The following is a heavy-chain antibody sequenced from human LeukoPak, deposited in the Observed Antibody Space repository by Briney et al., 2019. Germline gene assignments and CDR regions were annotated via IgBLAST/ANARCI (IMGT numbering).Heavy chain of an antibody. V-gene: IGHV3-30*02. J-gene: IGHJ4*02. D-gene: IGHD5-24*01. CDR3: AKDDAWLQYND. Sequence: SGGSLTLSCAASGFTLSSYGMHWVRQAPGKGLEWVAFTRYDGSHKYYADSVKGRFTISRDNSKNTLYLQINSLRDEDTAVYYCAKDDAWLQYNDWGQGTLVTVSS. CDR2: TRYDGSHK. CDR1: GFTLSSYG.